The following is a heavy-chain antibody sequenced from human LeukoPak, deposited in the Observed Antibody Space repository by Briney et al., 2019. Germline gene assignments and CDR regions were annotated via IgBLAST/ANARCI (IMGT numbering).Heavy chain of an antibody. D-gene: IGHD6-19*01. CDR3: ARISVAGTEGDY. CDR1: GGSISSYY. V-gene: IGHV4-59*01. Sequence: PSETLSLTCTVSGGSISSYYWSWIRQPPGKGLEWIGYIYYSGSTNYNPSLKSRVTISVDTSKNQFSLKLSSVTAADTAVHYCARISVAGTEGDYWGQGTLVTVSS. J-gene: IGHJ4*02. CDR2: IYYSGST.